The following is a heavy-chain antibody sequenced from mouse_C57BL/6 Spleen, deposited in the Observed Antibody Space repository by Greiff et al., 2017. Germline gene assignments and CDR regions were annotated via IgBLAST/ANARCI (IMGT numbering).Heavy chain of an antibody. D-gene: IGHD2-1*01. CDR3: ARSGGKRDAMDY. CDR1: GYTFTSYW. J-gene: IGHJ4*01. CDR2: IDPSDSET. V-gene: IGHV1-52*01. Sequence: QVQLKQPGAELVRPGSSVKLSCKASGYTFTSYWMHWVKQRPIQGLEWIGNIDPSDSETHYNQKFKDKATLTVDKSSSTAYMQLSSLTSEDSAVYYCARSGGKRDAMDYWGQGTSVTVSS.